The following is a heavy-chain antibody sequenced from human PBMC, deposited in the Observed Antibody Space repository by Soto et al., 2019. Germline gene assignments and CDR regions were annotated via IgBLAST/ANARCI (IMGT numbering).Heavy chain of an antibody. D-gene: IGHD6-6*01. V-gene: IGHV1-69*06. CDR3: ARGIIAARPGRFDY. J-gene: IGHJ4*02. Sequence: GSSVKVSCKASGGTFSSYAISWVRQAPGQGLEWMGGIIPIFGTANYAQKFQGRVTITADKSTSTAYMELSSLRSEDTAVYYCARGIIAARPGRFDYWGQGTLVTVSS. CDR1: GGTFSSYA. CDR2: IIPIFGTA.